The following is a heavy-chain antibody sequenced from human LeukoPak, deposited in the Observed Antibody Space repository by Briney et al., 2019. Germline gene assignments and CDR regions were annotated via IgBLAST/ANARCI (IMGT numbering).Heavy chain of an antibody. J-gene: IGHJ5*02. CDR2: IYYSGST. V-gene: IGHV4-39*01. CDR3: ARHVRFGYCSSTSCYLGFDP. Sequence: PSETLSLTCTVSGGSISSSSYYWGWIRQPPGKGLEWIGNIYYSGSTYYNPSLKSRVTISVDTSKNQFSLKLSSVTAADTAVYYCARHVRFGYCSSTSCYLGFDPWGQGTLVTVSS. D-gene: IGHD2-2*01. CDR1: GGSISSSSYY.